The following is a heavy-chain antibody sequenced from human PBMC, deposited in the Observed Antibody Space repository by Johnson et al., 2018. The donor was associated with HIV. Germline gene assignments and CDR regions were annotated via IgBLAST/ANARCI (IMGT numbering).Heavy chain of an antibody. V-gene: IGHV3-23*04. Sequence: VQLVESGGGLVTPGGSLRLSCAASGFTFSNAWMSWVRQAPGKGLEWISAVSGSSGSGGSTYYADSVKGRFTISRDNSKNTLYLQMNNLRAEDTAVYYCVRDDGSNYEAFDIWGQGTMVTVSS. J-gene: IGHJ3*02. CDR1: GFTFSNAW. D-gene: IGHD4-11*01. CDR2: VSGSSGSGGST. CDR3: VRDDGSNYEAFDI.